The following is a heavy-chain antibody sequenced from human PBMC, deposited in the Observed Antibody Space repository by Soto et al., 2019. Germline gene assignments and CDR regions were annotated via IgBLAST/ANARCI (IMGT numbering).Heavy chain of an antibody. CDR3: ARDVWSSGYSPQGYSFDY. CDR1: GGTFSSYA. CDR2: IIPIFGTA. J-gene: IGHJ4*02. V-gene: IGHV1-69*01. Sequence: QVQLVQSGAEVKKPGSSVKVSCKASGGTFSSYAISWVRQAPGQGLECMGGIIPIFGTANYAQKFQGRVTITADESTSTAYMELSRLRYEDTAVYYCARDVWSSGYSPQGYSFDYWGQGTLVTVSS. D-gene: IGHD5-18*01.